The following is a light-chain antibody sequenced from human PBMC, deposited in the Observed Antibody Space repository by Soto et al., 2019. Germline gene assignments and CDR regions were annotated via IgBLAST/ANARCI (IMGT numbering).Light chain of an antibody. J-gene: IGKJ4*01. CDR1: QSVSSSY. Sequence: EIVLTQSPGTLSLSSGERATLSCRASQSVSSSYLAWYQQKPGQAPRLLIYGASSRATGIPDRFSGSGSGTDFTLTISRLEPEDFAVYYCQQYGSSLALTFGGGTKVEIK. CDR2: GAS. CDR3: QQYGSSLALT. V-gene: IGKV3-20*01.